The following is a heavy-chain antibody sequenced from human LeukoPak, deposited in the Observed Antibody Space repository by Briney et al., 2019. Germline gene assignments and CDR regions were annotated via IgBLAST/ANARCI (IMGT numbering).Heavy chain of an antibody. Sequence: SVKVSCKASGGTFSSYAISWVQQAPGQGLEWTGGIIPIFGTANYAQKFQGRVTITADESTSTAYMELSSLRSEDTAVYYCERSSNYYDSSGYEDYWGQGTLVTVSS. CDR2: IIPIFGTA. CDR1: GGTFSSYA. D-gene: IGHD3-22*01. CDR3: ERSSNYYDSSGYEDY. V-gene: IGHV1-69*13. J-gene: IGHJ4*02.